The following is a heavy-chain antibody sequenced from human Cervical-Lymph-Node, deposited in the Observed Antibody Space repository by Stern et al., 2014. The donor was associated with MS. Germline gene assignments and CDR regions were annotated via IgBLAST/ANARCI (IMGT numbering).Heavy chain of an antibody. J-gene: IGHJ2*01. CDR3: ARGVTAVTNYVPNWCFDL. D-gene: IGHD4-11*01. Sequence: QLQLQESGPGLVKPSETLSLTCTVSGGSITNRDYWGWIRQPPGKGLEWIGSVYYSGITYYRPSLKSRVAISIDTSRNQFFLRVDSVTATDTAVYFCARGVTAVTNYVPNWCFDLWGRGTLVTVSS. CDR1: GGSITNRDY. V-gene: IGHV4-39*01. CDR2: VYYSGIT.